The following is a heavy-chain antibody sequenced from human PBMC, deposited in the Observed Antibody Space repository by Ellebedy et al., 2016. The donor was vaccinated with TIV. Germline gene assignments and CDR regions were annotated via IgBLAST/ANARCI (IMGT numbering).Heavy chain of an antibody. D-gene: IGHD3-16*01. CDR2: LYYTGST. J-gene: IGHJ3*01. CDR1: GGSLSDNY. Sequence: SETLSLTCAVSGGSLSDNYWTWIRQPPGKGPEWIGYLYYTGSTNYNPSLKSRVTISVNPPRNQFSLKLSSVTAADTAVYYCVSSASMDAFDLWGQGRMVTVSS. V-gene: IGHV4-59*01. CDR3: VSSASMDAFDL.